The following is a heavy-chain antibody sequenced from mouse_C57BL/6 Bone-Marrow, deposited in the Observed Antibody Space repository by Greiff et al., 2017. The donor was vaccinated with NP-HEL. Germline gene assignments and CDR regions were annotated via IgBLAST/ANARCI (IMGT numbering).Heavy chain of an antibody. J-gene: IGHJ4*01. V-gene: IGHV5-12*01. CDR2: ISNGGGST. Sequence: DVKLVESGGGLVQPGGSLKLSCAASGFTFSDYYMYWVRQTPEKRLEWVAYISNGGGSTYYPDTVKGRFTISRDNAKNTLYLQMSRLKSEDTAMYYCARGGYYDAMDYWGQGTSVTVSS. CDR1: GFTFSDYY. CDR3: ARGGYYDAMDY. D-gene: IGHD2-2*01.